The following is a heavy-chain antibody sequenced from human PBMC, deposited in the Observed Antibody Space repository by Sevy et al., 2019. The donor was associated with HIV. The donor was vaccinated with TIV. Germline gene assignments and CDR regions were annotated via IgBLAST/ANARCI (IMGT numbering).Heavy chain of an antibody. CDR1: GLTFNSHA. CDR3: AKDYMLNLWRGYFDS. J-gene: IGHJ4*02. Sequence: GGSLRLSCAASGLTFNSHAMSWVRQPPGRGLEWVSAISGSGETTVYADSVRGRFTISRDNSKNTLFLVMNSLGAEDTAVYYCAKDYMLNLWRGYFDSWGQGTLVTVSS. V-gene: IGHV3-23*01. CDR2: ISGSGETT. D-gene: IGHD3-3*01.